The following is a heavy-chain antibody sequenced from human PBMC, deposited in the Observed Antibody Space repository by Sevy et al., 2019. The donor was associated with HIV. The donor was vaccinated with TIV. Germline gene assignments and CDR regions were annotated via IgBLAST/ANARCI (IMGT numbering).Heavy chain of an antibody. CDR1: GYTCNNYG. V-gene: IGHV1-18*01. D-gene: IGHD1-26*01. Sequence: ASVKVSCKASGYTCNNYGLSWVRQAPGQGLEWMGWISRYNTNYAQNLQGRVTMTTDTSTSTAYMELRSLRSDDTAVYYCARAPTGSQGPGQYFQHWGQGTLVTVSS. CDR2: ISRYNT. J-gene: IGHJ1*01. CDR3: ARAPTGSQGPGQYFQH.